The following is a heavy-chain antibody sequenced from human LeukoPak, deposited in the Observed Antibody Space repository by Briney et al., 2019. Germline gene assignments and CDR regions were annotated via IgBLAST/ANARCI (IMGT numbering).Heavy chain of an antibody. Sequence: PGGSLRLSCAASGFTFDDYAMRWVRQAPGKGLEWVAGISWNSGSIGYADSVRGRFTTSRDNAKNSLYLQMNSLRAEDTALYYCAKGASGDGGVSGAWGQGTLVTVSS. CDR1: GFTFDDYA. D-gene: IGHD2-8*02. CDR2: ISWNSGSI. CDR3: AKGASGDGGVSGA. J-gene: IGHJ5*02. V-gene: IGHV3-9*01.